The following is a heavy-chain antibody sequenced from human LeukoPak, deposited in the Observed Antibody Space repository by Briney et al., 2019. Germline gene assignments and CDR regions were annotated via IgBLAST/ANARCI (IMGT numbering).Heavy chain of an antibody. Sequence: SETLSLTCTVSGGSISSGDYYWSWIRQPPGKGLEWIGYIYYSGSTYYNPSLKSRVTISVDTSKNQFSLKLGSVTAADTAVYYCARLLCGGACYPTNWGQGTLVTVSS. CDR2: IYYSGST. D-gene: IGHD2-21*02. V-gene: IGHV4-30-4*01. CDR3: ARLLCGGACYPTN. CDR1: GGSISSGDYY. J-gene: IGHJ4*02.